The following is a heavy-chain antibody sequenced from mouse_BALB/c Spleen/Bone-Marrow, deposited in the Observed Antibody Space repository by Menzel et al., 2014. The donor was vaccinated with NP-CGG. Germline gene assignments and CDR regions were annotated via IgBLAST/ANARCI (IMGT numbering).Heavy chain of an antibody. J-gene: IGHJ4*01. V-gene: IGHV14-3*02. CDR3: ARWEYYAIDY. CDR1: GFNIKDTY. Sequence: VQLQQSGAELVKPGASVKLSCTASGFNIKDTYMHWVKQRPEQGLEWIGRIDPANGNTKYDPKFQGKATITADTSSNPDYLQLSSLTSEDTAVYYCARWEYYAIDYWGQGTSVTVSS. CDR2: IDPANGNT. D-gene: IGHD4-1*01.